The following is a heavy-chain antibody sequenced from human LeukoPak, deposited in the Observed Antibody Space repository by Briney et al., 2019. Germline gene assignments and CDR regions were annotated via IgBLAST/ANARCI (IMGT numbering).Heavy chain of an antibody. D-gene: IGHD6-6*01. CDR2: IWYDGSKI. CDR1: GFTFSSYG. Sequence: GGALRLSCEASGFTFSSYGMHWVREAPGKGREWVAVIWYDGSKIYYGDSVKGRFSISRDNSKNTLYLQMNSLRGEDTAIYYCARDLAARPFDYWGQGTLVTVSS. J-gene: IGHJ4*02. CDR3: ARDLAARPFDY. V-gene: IGHV3-33*01.